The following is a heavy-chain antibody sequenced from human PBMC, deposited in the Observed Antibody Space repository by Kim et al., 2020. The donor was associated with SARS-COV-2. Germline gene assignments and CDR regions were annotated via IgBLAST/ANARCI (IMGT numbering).Heavy chain of an antibody. Sequence: GGSLRLSCAASGFTFSSYAMSWVRQAPGKGLEWVSAISGSGGSTYYADSVKGRFTISRDNSKNTLYLQMNSLRAEDTAVYYCAKDASDFWSGYSLEAYYYMDVWGKGTTVTVSS. CDR2: ISGSGGST. D-gene: IGHD3-3*01. J-gene: IGHJ6*03. V-gene: IGHV3-23*01. CDR1: GFTFSSYA. CDR3: AKDASDFWSGYSLEAYYYMDV.